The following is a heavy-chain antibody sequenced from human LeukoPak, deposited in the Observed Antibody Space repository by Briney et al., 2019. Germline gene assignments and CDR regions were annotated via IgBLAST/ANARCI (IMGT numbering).Heavy chain of an antibody. CDR2: ISPDGSDI. CDR3: VRGSSSN. Sequence: GGSLRLSCAASGFTFSSYSMNWVRQAPGKRLEWVANISPDGSDIQCLDSVRDRFTVSRDNARNSLYLEMNRLRVEDTAIYYCVRGSSSNWGQGTLVTVSS. V-gene: IGHV3-7*04. D-gene: IGHD2-2*01. J-gene: IGHJ4*02. CDR1: GFTFSSYS.